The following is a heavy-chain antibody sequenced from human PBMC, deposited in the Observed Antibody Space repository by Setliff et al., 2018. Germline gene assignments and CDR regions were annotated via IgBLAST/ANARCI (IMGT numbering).Heavy chain of an antibody. V-gene: IGHV3-11*04. CDR3: TRDLSGRSDY. CDR1: GFTFSDYY. Sequence: GSLRLSCAASGFTFSDYYMSWIRQAPGKGLEWVSYITSSGDTMNYADSVKGRFTISRDNAKNSLHLQMNSLRAGDTAVYYCTRDLSGRSDYWGQGTLVTVSS. CDR2: ITSSGDTM. D-gene: IGHD3-9*01. J-gene: IGHJ4*02.